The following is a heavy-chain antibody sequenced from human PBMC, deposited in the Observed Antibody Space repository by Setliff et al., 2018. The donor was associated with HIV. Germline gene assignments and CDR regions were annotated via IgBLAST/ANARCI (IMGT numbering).Heavy chain of an antibody. J-gene: IGHJ6*02. V-gene: IGHV1-2*02. CDR1: GYTFTGYY. D-gene: IGHD6-13*01. Sequence: ASVKVSCKASGYTFTGYYMHWVRQAPGQGLEWMGWINPNSGGTNYAQKFQGRVTMTGDTSISTAYVELSRLRSDDTAVYYCARSGYSSSWYLDYYYYYGMDVWGQGTTVTVSS. CDR3: ARSGYSSSWYLDYYYYYGMDV. CDR2: INPNSGGT.